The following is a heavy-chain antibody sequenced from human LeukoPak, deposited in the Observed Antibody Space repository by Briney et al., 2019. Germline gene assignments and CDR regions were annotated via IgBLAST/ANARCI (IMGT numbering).Heavy chain of an antibody. Sequence: KPSETLSLTCAVYGGSFSGYYWSWIRQPPGKGLEWIGEINHSGSTYYNPSLKSRVTISVDTSKNQFSLKLSSVTAADTAVYYCARRTVVVPAAVRGFDYWEQGTLVTVSS. CDR1: GGSFSGYY. CDR2: INHSGST. CDR3: ARRTVVVPAAVRGFDY. D-gene: IGHD2-2*01. J-gene: IGHJ4*02. V-gene: IGHV4-34*01.